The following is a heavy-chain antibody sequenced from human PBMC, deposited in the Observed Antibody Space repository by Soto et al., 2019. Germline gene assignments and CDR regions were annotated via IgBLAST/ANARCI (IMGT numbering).Heavy chain of an antibody. CDR2: ISAYSGKT. D-gene: IGHD5-12*01. CDR1: GYTFSSYG. Sequence: QVQLVQSGAEVKKPGASVKVSCKASGYTFSSYGITWVRQAPGQGLEWMGWISAYSGKTNYAQRLQGRVTMTRDTSTDTAYMELRSLRSDDTAVYYCARVGYRCYDPKWFDPWGQGTLVNVSP. J-gene: IGHJ5*02. CDR3: ARVGYRCYDPKWFDP. V-gene: IGHV1-18*01.